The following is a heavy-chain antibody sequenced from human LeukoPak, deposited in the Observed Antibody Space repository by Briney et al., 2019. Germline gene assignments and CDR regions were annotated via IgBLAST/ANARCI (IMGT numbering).Heavy chain of an antibody. Sequence: PGGSLRLSCAASGFTFSNYWMTWVRQAPGKGLEWVANIKEDGSKKNYVDSVKGRFTISRDNTKNSLYLQMNSLRVEDTAVYYCATPLDYYDSSGYYQGGDWGQGTLVTVSS. J-gene: IGHJ4*02. CDR1: GFTFSNYW. CDR3: ATPLDYYDSSGYYQGGD. D-gene: IGHD3-22*01. CDR2: IKEDGSKK. V-gene: IGHV3-7*03.